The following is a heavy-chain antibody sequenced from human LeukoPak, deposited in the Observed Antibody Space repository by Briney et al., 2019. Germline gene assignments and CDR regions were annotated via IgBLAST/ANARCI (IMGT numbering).Heavy chain of an antibody. CDR3: ARPKGKDGAAAGLKEKAFDY. CDR1: GFRFSNYW. V-gene: IGHV3-7*02. CDR2: IKQYGSEK. J-gene: IGHJ4*02. D-gene: IGHD6-13*01. Sequence: GGSLRLSCEASGFRFSNYWMSWVRQAPGKGLEWVATIKQYGSEKYYVDSVKGRFTISRDNAKNSLYLQMNSLRAEDTAVYYCARPKGKDGAAAGLKEKAFDYWGQGTLVTVSS.